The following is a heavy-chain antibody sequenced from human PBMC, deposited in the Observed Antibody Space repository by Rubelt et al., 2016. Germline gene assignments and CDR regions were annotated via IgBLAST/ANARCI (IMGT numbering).Heavy chain of an antibody. D-gene: IGHD5-24*01. CDR3: ANERAVEMATGYNWFDP. Sequence: IEWWGGIFPIFGTANYAQKFQGRVTITADESTSTAYMELSSLRSEDTAVYYCANERAVEMATGYNWFDPWGQGTLVTVSS. V-gene: IGHV1-69*01. J-gene: IGHJ5*02. CDR2: IFPIFGTA.